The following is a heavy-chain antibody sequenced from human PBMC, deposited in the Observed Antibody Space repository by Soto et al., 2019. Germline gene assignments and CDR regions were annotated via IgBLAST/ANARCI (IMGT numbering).Heavy chain of an antibody. CDR2: GSHTGAT. V-gene: IGHV4-61*01. CDR1: GGSISLERFY. J-gene: IGHJ4*02. CDR3: AREFSSANINYYDF. Sequence: QVQLQESGPGLVKPSETLSLTCTVSGGSISLERFYWTWIRQPPGQGLEWIGYGSHTGATNYNPSLQCRVAISVDTSSNQFSLKLRSLTAAATAVYFCAREFSSANINYYDFWGQGTLVSVSA.